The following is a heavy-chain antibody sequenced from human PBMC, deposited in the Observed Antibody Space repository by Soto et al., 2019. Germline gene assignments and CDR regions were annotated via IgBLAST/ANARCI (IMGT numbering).Heavy chain of an antibody. CDR3: VGEVYSSSWYEAY. D-gene: IGHD6-13*01. J-gene: IGHJ4*02. CDR1: GFSFSVYT. Sequence: GGSLRLSCAASGFSFSVYTMNWVRQAPGKGLEWVSSISSSSSYIYYADSLKGRFTISRDSAKNTLYLQMNSLRAEDTAVYYCVGEVYSSSWYEAYWGQGTLVTVSS. V-gene: IGHV3-21*04. CDR2: ISSSSSYI.